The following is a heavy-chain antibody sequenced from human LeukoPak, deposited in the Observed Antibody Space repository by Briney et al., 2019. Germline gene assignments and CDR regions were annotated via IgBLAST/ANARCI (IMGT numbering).Heavy chain of an antibody. Sequence: GASVKVSCKASGGTFSSYVISWVRQAPGQGLEWMGRIMPILGIANYAQKFQGRVTITADKSTSTAYMELSSLRSEDTAVYYCARHYGVKYYFDYWGQGTLVTVSS. D-gene: IGHD4-17*01. V-gene: IGHV1-69*04. J-gene: IGHJ4*02. CDR2: IMPILGIA. CDR3: ARHYGVKYYFDY. CDR1: GGTFSSYV.